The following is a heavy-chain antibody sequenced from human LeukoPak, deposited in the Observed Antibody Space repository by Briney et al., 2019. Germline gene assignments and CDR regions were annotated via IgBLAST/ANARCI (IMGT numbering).Heavy chain of an antibody. V-gene: IGHV4-34*01. D-gene: IGHD3-16*01. CDR1: GGSFSGYY. J-gene: IGHJ4*02. CDR3: ARIYDYVLP. Sequence: PSETLSLTCAVYGGSFSGYYWSWIRQPPGEGLEWIGEINHSGSTNYNPSLKSRVTISVDTSKNQFSLKLSSVTAADTAVYYCARIYDYVLPWGQGTLVTVSS. CDR2: INHSGST.